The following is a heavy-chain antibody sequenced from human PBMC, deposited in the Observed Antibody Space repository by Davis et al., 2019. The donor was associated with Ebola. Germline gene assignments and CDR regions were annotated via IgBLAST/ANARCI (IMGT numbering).Heavy chain of an antibody. J-gene: IGHJ4*02. Sequence: SETLSLTCTVSGDSISSYYWSWIRQPPGKELEWMGCIYYSGSTNYNPSLESRVTMSIDTSKNQFPLRLSSVTAADTAVYYCAKHRAEWLTGIFDSWGQGTQVTVSS. CDR3: AKHRAEWLTGIFDS. V-gene: IGHV4-59*08. D-gene: IGHD7-27*01. CDR2: IYYSGST. CDR1: GDSISSYY.